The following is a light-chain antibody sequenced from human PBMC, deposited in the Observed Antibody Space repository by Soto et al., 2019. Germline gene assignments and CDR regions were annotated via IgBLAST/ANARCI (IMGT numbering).Light chain of an antibody. CDR2: GAS. CDR3: QQYNNWPLYT. Sequence: EMVMTQSQATLSVSPEERATLSCRAIQSVRTNLAWYQQRPGQAPRLLIYGASTMATGIPARFSGRGSGTDFTLTISGLQSEDSAVYYCQQYNNWPLYTFGQGTKLEIK. V-gene: IGKV3-15*01. J-gene: IGKJ2*01. CDR1: QSVRTN.